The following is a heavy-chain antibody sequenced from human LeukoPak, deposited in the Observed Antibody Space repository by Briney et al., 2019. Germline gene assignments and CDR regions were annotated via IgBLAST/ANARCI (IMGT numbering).Heavy chain of an antibody. V-gene: IGHV6-1*01. J-gene: IGHJ3*02. D-gene: IGHD6-19*01. CDR1: GDSVSSTSAV. Sequence: SQTLSPTCVISGDSVSSTSAVWNWIRLSPSRGLEWLGRTYYRSDWFYDYAVSVKSRITITPDTTENQMSLQLRSVTAEDAAVYYCARMKWLVPPYALDIWGQGTAVTVSS. CDR2: TYYRSDWFY. CDR3: ARMKWLVPPYALDI.